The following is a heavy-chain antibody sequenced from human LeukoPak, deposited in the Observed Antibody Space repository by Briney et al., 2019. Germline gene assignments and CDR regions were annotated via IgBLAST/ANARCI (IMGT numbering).Heavy chain of an antibody. CDR1: GFTFSSYE. CDR3: ATYIVGPTIDY. Sequence: PGGSLRLSCAASGFTFSSYEMNWVRQAPGKGLEWVSYISSSGSTIYYADSVKGRFTISRDNAKNSVYLQMNSLRAEDTALYYCATYIVGPTIDYWGQGTLVTVSS. D-gene: IGHD1-26*01. CDR2: ISSSGSTI. J-gene: IGHJ4*02. V-gene: IGHV3-48*03.